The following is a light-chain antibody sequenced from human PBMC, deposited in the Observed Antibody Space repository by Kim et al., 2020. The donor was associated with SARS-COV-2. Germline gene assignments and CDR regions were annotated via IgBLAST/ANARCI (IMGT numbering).Light chain of an antibody. CDR3: QAWDSYDVV. Sequence: SYELTQPPSVSVSPGQTANITCSGDKLGHKYACWYQQKPGQSPVVVIYEDTKRPSGIPERFSGSNSGNTATLTISGTQAMDEADYYCQAWDSYDVVFGGGTQLTVL. CDR1: KLGHKY. V-gene: IGLV3-1*01. J-gene: IGLJ2*01. CDR2: EDT.